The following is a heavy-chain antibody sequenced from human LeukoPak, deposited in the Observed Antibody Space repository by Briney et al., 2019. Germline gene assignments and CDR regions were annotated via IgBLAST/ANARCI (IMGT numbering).Heavy chain of an antibody. J-gene: IGHJ3*02. CDR2: IYPADSDT. CDR1: GYSFTSYW. D-gene: IGHD5-24*01. CDR3: ARSPRDGYHDAFDI. V-gene: IGHV5-51*01. Sequence: GESLKISCKGSGYSFTSYWIGWVRQMPGKGLEWMGIIYPADSDTKYSPSFQGQVTISADKSTNTAYLQWSSLKASDTAMYCCARSPRDGYHDAFDIWGQGTMVTVSS.